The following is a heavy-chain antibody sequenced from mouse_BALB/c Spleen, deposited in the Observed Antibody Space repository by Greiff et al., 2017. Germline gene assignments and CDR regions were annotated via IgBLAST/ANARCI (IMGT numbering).Heavy chain of an antibody. V-gene: IGHV1-7*01. CDR3: ARGRGPIKDYAMDY. CDR2: INPSTGYT. J-gene: IGHJ4*01. CDR1: GYTFTSYW. Sequence: QVQLQQSGAELAKPGASVKMSCKASGYTFTSYWMHWVKQRPGQGLEWIGYINPSTGYTEYNQKFKDKATLTADKSSSTAYMQLSSLTSEDSAVYYCARGRGPIKDYAMDYWGQGTSVTVSS. D-gene: IGHD1-1*02.